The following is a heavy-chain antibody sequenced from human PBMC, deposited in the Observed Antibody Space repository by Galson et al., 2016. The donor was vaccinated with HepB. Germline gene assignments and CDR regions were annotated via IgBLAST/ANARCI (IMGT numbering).Heavy chain of an antibody. CDR2: ISWNSGAI. CDR3: ATDIGRGTSYYFYGMDV. V-gene: IGHV3-9*01. Sequence: SLRLSCAASGFTLDNYAMHWVRQAPGKGLEWVSGISWNSGAIGYADSVKGRFTVSRDNAKNSLYLQMNSLRAEDTALYYCATDIGRGTSYYFYGMDVWGKGTTVTVSS. D-gene: IGHD3/OR15-3a*01. J-gene: IGHJ6*04. CDR1: GFTLDNYA.